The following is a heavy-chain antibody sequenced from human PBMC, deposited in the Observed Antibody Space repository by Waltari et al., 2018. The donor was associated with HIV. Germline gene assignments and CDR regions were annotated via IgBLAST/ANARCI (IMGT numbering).Heavy chain of an antibody. CDR3: ARDQRGDYNFWSLPNYNYGMDI. CDR1: GGSISSRNYY. J-gene: IGHJ6*02. V-gene: IGHV4-39*07. CDR2: IYYSGCA. D-gene: IGHD3-3*01. Sequence: QVHLQESGPGLVKPAETLSLTCTVSGGSISSRNYYWGWLRQSPGKGLEWIGNIYYSGCANYNPSLQSRVAISVDTSKNQFFLDLYSVSAGDTAVYYCARDQRGDYNFWSLPNYNYGMDIWGQGTTVIVSS.